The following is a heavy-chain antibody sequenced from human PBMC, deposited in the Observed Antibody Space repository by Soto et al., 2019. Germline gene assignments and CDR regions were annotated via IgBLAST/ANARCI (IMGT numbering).Heavy chain of an antibody. D-gene: IGHD4-17*01. Sequence: QVQLVQSGAEVKKPGASVKVSCKASGYTFTNYDINWVRQATGQGLEWMGWMNPKSGNTGYAQHFQGRLTMTRGTAISTAYRELSSLRSEDTAVYYCVRVYGEIDYWGQGTLVTVSS. V-gene: IGHV1-8*02. CDR1: GYTFTNYD. CDR3: VRVYGEIDY. CDR2: MNPKSGNT. J-gene: IGHJ4*02.